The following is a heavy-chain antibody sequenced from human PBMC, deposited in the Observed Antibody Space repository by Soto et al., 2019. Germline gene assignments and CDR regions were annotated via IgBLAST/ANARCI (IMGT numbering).Heavy chain of an antibody. J-gene: IGHJ4*02. CDR2: IDHSGTT. CDR3: SRGRPPRY. Sequence: PSETLSLTCVVYGESFSGYYWSWFRQPPGKTLEWIGDIDHSGTTHYNPSLKSRLTIPIDTSKNHFSLGLTAVTAADAGTYFCSRGRPPRYWGQGTLVTVSS. V-gene: IGHV4-34*01. CDR1: GESFSGYY.